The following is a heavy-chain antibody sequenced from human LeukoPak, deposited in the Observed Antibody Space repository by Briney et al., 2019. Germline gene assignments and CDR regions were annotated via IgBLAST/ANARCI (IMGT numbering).Heavy chain of an antibody. Sequence: GGSLRLSCTASGFTLSTYWMTWVRQAPGKRPEWVANIKQDGSEKISVDPVKGRFTISRDNAKNSIYLQMHSLRAEDTAVYYCAREGSLVQPAAIFDYWGQGNLVTVSS. CDR3: AREGSLVQPAAIFDY. CDR2: IKQDGSEK. V-gene: IGHV3-7*04. CDR1: GFTLSTYW. D-gene: IGHD2-2*01. J-gene: IGHJ4*02.